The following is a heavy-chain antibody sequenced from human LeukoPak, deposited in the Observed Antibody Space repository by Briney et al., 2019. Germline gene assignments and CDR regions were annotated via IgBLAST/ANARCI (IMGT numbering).Heavy chain of an antibody. CDR1: GFIFSDHY. Sequence: GGSLRLSCAASGFIFSDHYMDWVRQAPGKGLEWVGRTRNEANIYTTKYAASVKGRFTISRDDSKNSLYLQMNSLKTEDTAVYYCAKDDDSWIQLWLRGRVGAFDIWGQGTMVTVSS. CDR3: AKDDDSWIQLWLRGRVGAFDI. D-gene: IGHD5-18*01. V-gene: IGHV3-72*01. CDR2: TRNEANIYTT. J-gene: IGHJ3*02.